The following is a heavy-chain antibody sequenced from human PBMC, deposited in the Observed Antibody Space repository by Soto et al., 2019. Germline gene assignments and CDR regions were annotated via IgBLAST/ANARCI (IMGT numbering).Heavy chain of an antibody. Sequence: QVQLQESCPGLVKPSETLSLTCTVSGGSVSSGRFYWSWIRQPPGKGLEWIGYIYYSGSTKYNPALRSRVTISVDTSKNQFSLKRTSVTAEDTAVYYCARSGSGSGWLGGQGTLVTVSS. CDR2: IYYSGST. CDR1: GGSVSSGRFY. CDR3: ARSGSGSGWL. V-gene: IGHV4-61*01. J-gene: IGHJ4*02. D-gene: IGHD6-19*01.